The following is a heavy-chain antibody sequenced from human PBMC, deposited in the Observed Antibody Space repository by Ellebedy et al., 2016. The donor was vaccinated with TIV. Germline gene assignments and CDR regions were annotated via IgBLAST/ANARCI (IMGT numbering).Heavy chain of an antibody. CDR3: ARDREYYDSSGLDAFDI. D-gene: IGHD3-22*01. J-gene: IGHJ3*02. CDR1: GYTFTSYG. Sequence: ASVKVSXXASGYTFTSYGISWVRQAPGQGLEWMGWISAYNGNTNYAQKLQGRVTMTTDTSTSTAYMELRSLRSDDTAVYYCARDREYYDSSGLDAFDIWGQGTMVTVSS. CDR2: ISAYNGNT. V-gene: IGHV1-18*01.